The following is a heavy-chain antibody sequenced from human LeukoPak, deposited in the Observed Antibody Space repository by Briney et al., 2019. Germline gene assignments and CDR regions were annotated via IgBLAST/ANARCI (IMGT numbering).Heavy chain of an antibody. CDR1: GYTFTGYY. J-gene: IGHJ4*02. V-gene: IGHV1-2*02. Sequence: ASVKVSCKASGYTFTGYYMHWVRQAPGQGLEWMGWINPNSGGTNYAQKFQGRVTMTRDTSISTAYMELSRLRSDDTAVYYCARDREAAAGSLPDYWGQGTLVIVSS. CDR3: ARDREAAAGSLPDY. D-gene: IGHD6-13*01. CDR2: INPNSGGT.